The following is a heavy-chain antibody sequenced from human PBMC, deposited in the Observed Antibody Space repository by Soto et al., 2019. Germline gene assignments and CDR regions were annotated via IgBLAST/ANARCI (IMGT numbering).Heavy chain of an antibody. CDR2: ISGSGGST. CDR3: AKDLPRLSRSLHHH. J-gene: IGHJ5*02. V-gene: IGHV3-23*01. D-gene: IGHD2-15*01. Sequence: GGSLRLSCAASGFTFSSYAMSWVRQAPGKGLEWVSAISGSGGSTYYADSVKGRVTISRDNSKTTLYLQMNSLRAEDTAVYYCAKDLPRLSRSLHHHWGQGTLVTVSS. CDR1: GFTFSSYA.